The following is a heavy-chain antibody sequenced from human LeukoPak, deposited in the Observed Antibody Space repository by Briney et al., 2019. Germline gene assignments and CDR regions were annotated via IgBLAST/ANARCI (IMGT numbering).Heavy chain of an antibody. V-gene: IGHV4-59*01. J-gene: IGHJ4*02. CDR1: GGSMSSYH. Sequence: SETLSLTCTVSGGSMSSYHWNWIRLPPGKRLEWIGDIYYSGSTNYNPSLKSRVTISVDTSKNQFSLKLSSVTAADTAVYYCARAADYDILTGYPYYFDYWGQGTRVTVSS. CDR3: ARAADYDILTGYPYYFDY. CDR2: IYYSGST. D-gene: IGHD3-9*01.